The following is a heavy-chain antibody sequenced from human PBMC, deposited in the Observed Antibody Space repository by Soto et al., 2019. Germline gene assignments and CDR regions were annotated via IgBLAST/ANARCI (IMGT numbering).Heavy chain of an antibody. CDR2: IYDSGNT. CDR3: ARDNWITVRGWFDP. CDR1: GWYFSCYY. V-gene: IGHV4-34*01. D-gene: IGHD3-16*01. Sequence: SETLSLTYAVYGWYFSCYYLTWIRQPPGTGLEWIGYIYDSGNTYYNPSLQSRVTISVDRSKNQFSLKLSSVTAADTAIYYCARDNWITVRGWFDPRGQGTPVTVSS. J-gene: IGHJ5*02.